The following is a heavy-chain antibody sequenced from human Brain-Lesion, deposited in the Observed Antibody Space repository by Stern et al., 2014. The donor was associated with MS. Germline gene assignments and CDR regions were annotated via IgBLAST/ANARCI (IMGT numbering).Heavy chain of an antibody. D-gene: IGHD2-2*01. V-gene: IGHV4-61*02. J-gene: IGHJ6*02. CDR3: ARGRVVPGFQYYATDV. CDR2: IFNSGRT. CDR1: GGSISSGGYY. Sequence: QVQLVESGPGLVKPSQTLSLSCTVSGGSISSGGYYWSWIRQPAGKGLEWIGRIFNSGRTSYNPSLQSRGTLSIDTSKTQFSLRLNSMTAADTAVYYCARGRVVPGFQYYATDVWGQGTTVIVSS.